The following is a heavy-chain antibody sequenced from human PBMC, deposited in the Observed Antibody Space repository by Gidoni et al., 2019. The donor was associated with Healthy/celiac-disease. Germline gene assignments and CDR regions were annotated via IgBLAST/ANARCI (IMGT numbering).Heavy chain of an antibody. CDR2: IWYDGSNK. Sequence: QVQLVESGGGVVQPGRSLRLSCAASGFTFSSYGMPWVRHAPGKGLEWVAVIWYDGSNKYYAASVKGRFTISRDNSKNTLYLQMNSLRAEDTAVYYCARDPTPHYYDSSGYPDVWGQGTTVTVSS. D-gene: IGHD3-22*01. CDR1: GFTFSSYG. J-gene: IGHJ6*02. V-gene: IGHV3-33*01. CDR3: ARDPTPHYYDSSGYPDV.